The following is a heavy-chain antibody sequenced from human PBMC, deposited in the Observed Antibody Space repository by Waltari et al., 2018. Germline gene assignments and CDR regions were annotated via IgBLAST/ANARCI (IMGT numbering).Heavy chain of an antibody. CDR1: GGSISSGDYY. CDR2: IYYSGST. CDR3: ARGYSSGWALEYFQH. V-gene: IGHV4-30-4*08. J-gene: IGHJ1*01. D-gene: IGHD6-19*01. Sequence: QVQLQESGPGLVKPSQTLSLTCTVSGGSISSGDYYWSWLRQPPGKGLEWIGYIYYSGSTYYNPSLKSRVTISVDTSKNQFSLKLSSVTAADTAVYYCARGYSSGWALEYFQHWGQGTLVTVSS.